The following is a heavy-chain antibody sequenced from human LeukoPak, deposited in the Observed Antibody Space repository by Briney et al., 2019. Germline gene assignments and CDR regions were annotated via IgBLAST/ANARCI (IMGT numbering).Heavy chain of an antibody. J-gene: IGHJ5*02. CDR1: GFTFSSYA. V-gene: IGHV3-64D*06. CDR2: ISSNGGST. Sequence: GGSLRLPCSASGFTFSSYAMHWVRQAPGKGLEYVSAISSNGGSTYYADSVKGRFTISRDNSKNTLYLQMSSLRAEDTAVYYCVKASDILGFDPWGQGTLVTVSS. CDR3: VKASDILGFDP. D-gene: IGHD3-9*01.